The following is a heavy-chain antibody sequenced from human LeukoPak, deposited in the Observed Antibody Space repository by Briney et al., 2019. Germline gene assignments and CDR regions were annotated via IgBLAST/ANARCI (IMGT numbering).Heavy chain of an antibody. D-gene: IGHD6-19*01. CDR2: IIPILGIA. V-gene: IGHV1-69*04. Sequence: SVKVSRKASGGTFSSYAISWVRQAPGQGLEWMGRIIPILGIANYAQKFQGRVTITADKYTSTAYMELSSLRSEDTAVYYCAREAARSGWYDYWGQGTLVTVSS. CDR1: GGTFSSYA. J-gene: IGHJ4*02. CDR3: AREAARSGWYDY.